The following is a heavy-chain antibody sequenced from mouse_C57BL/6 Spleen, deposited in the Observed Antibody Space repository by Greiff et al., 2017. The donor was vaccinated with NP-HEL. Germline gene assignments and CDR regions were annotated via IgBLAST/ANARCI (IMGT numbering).Heavy chain of an antibody. CDR2: IFPGSGST. CDR1: GYTFTDYY. CDR3: ARSGGNPSNRYAMDY. J-gene: IGHJ4*01. Sequence: QVQLQQSGPELVKPGASVKISCKASGYTFTDYYINWVKQRPGQGLEWIGWIFPGSGSTYYNDKFKGKATFTVDKSSSTAYMLLSSLASEDSAVYVCARSGGNPSNRYAMDYWGQGTSVTVSS. D-gene: IGHD2-1*01. V-gene: IGHV1-75*01.